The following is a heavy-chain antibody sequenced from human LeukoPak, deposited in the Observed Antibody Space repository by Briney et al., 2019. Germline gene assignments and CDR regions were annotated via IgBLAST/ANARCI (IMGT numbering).Heavy chain of an antibody. CDR3: ARHTTPYESSGYSFDD. Sequence: SETLSLTCTVSGGSMSSYSWSWIRQPPGKGLEWIGYIYYSGSTNYNPSLKSRVTISVDTSKNQFSLKLSPVTAADTAVYYCARHTTPYESSGYSFDDWGQGTLVTVSS. J-gene: IGHJ4*02. CDR1: GGSMSSYS. D-gene: IGHD3-22*01. V-gene: IGHV4-59*08. CDR2: IYYSGST.